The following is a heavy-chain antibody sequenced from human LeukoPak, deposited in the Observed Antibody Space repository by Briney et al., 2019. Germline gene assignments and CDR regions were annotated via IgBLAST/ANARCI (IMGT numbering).Heavy chain of an antibody. D-gene: IGHD2-2*01. Sequence: GGSLRLSCAASGFTFSSYSMNWVRQAPGKGLEWVSSISSSGSHIYYADSVKGRFTISRDNAKNSLYLQMNSLRAEDTAVYYCARALGYCGSISCFLAYWGQGTLVTVSS. J-gene: IGHJ1*01. V-gene: IGHV3-21*03. CDR1: GFTFSSYS. CDR3: ARALGYCGSISCFLAY. CDR2: ISSSGSHI.